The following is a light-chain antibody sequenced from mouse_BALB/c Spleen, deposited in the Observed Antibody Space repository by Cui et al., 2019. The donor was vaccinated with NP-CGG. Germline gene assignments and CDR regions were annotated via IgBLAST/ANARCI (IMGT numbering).Light chain of an antibody. V-gene: IGLV1*01. CDR3: SLWYSNHWV. J-gene: IGLJ1*01. CDR2: GTN. Sequence: QSVVTLESELTTSPNEIVTLTCRSSTGAVTTSNYANWVQEKPDHLFTGLIGGTNNRVPGVPARFSGSLIGDKAALTITGAQTEDEAIYFCSLWYSNHWVFGGGTKLTVL. CDR1: TGAVTTSNY.